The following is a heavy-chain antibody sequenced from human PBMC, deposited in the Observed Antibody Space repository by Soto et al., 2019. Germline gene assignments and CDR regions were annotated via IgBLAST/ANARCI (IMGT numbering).Heavy chain of an antibody. J-gene: IGHJ4*02. CDR1: GFTFSSYG. Sequence: AGGSLRLSCAASGFTFSSYGMHWVRQAAGKGLEWVAVISYDGSNKYYADSVKGRFTISRDNSKNTLYLQMNSLRAEDTAVYYCAKAYYDNSGYPDYWGQGTLVTVSS. V-gene: IGHV3-30*18. CDR3: AKAYYDNSGYPDY. D-gene: IGHD3-22*01. CDR2: ISYDGSNK.